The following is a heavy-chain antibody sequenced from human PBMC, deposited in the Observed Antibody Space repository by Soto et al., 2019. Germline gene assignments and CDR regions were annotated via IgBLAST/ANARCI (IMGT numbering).Heavy chain of an antibody. D-gene: IGHD3-22*01. Sequence: SETLSLTCTVSGGSISSGDYYWSWIRRPPVKGLEWIGYIYYSGSTYYNPSLKSRVTISVDTSKNQFSLKLSSVTAADTAVYYCASYDSSGYYRGPLDPWGQGTLVTVSS. CDR1: GGSISSGDYY. J-gene: IGHJ5*02. CDR2: IYYSGST. CDR3: ASYDSSGYYRGPLDP. V-gene: IGHV4-30-4*01.